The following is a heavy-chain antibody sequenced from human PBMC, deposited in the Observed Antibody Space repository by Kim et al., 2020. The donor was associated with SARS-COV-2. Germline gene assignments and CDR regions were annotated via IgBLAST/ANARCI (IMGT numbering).Heavy chain of an antibody. CDR1: GDSISSEN. V-gene: IGHV4-59*13. J-gene: IGHJ4*02. Sequence: SETLSLTCTISGDSISSENWSWIRQPPGKGLEWIGYITISGATSYNPSLNSRVTISKDTPQNQFSLELTSVSAADTAMNFCARGSGWYVYWGQGTPVTVSS. CDR2: ITISGAT. CDR3: ARGSGWYVY. D-gene: IGHD6-19*01.